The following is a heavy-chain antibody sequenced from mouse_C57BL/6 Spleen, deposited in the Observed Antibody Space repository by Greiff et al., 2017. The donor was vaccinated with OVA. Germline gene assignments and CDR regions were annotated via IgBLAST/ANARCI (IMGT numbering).Heavy chain of an antibody. V-gene: IGHV1-80*01. D-gene: IGHD2-1*01. CDR2: IYPGDGDT. CDR3: ARSGLYYFQPYFDY. J-gene: IGHJ2*01. Sequence: QVQLQQSGAELVKPGASVKISCKASGYAFSSYWMNWVKQRPGKGLEWIGQIYPGDGDTNYNGKFKGKATLTADKSSSTAYMQLSSLTSEDSAVYFCARSGLYYFQPYFDYWGQGTTLTVSS. CDR1: GYAFSSYW.